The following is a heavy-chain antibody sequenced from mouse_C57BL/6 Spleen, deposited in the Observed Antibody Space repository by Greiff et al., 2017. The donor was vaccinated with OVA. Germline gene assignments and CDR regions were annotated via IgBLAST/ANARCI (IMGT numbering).Heavy chain of an antibody. CDR3: ATGGRGAFDY. D-gene: IGHD3-1*01. Sequence: EVKLMESGGDLVKPGGSLKLSCAASGFTFSSYGMSWVRQTPDKRLEWVATISSGGSYTYYPDSVKGRFTISRDNAKNTLYLQMSSLKSEDTAMYYCATGGRGAFDYWGQGTTLTVSS. CDR1: GFTFSSYG. V-gene: IGHV5-6*01. CDR2: ISSGGSYT. J-gene: IGHJ2*01.